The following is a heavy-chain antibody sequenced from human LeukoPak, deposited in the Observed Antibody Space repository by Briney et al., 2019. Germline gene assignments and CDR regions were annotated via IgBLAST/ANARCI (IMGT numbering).Heavy chain of an antibody. Sequence: PGGSLRLSCVASGFTFTSYAMNWVRQAPGKGLEWVSTISGSGRNTYHADSVKGRFNISRDNSKNTLYLQMNSLRAEDTAVYYCAKDDIVVVPAAPKVPYYYYYGMDVWGQGTTVTVSS. D-gene: IGHD2-2*01. CDR1: GFTFTSYA. CDR3: AKDDIVVVPAAPKVPYYYYYGMDV. CDR2: ISGSGRNT. J-gene: IGHJ6*02. V-gene: IGHV3-23*01.